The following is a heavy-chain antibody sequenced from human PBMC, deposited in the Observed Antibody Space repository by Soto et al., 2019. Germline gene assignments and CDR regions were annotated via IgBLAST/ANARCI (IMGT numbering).Heavy chain of an antibody. CDR2: TSSAGSTI. D-gene: IGHD1-26*01. V-gene: IGHV3-48*02. Sequence: EVQLVESGGGLVQPGGSLRLSCEASGFTFSNYGMNWVRQAPGKGLEWISYTSSAGSTIYYADSVRGRFTTSRDNARNSLYLQMSSLRDGDTAVYYCARGGLYYSYGMDVWGQGTTVTVSS. CDR1: GFTFSNYG. J-gene: IGHJ6*02. CDR3: ARGGLYYSYGMDV.